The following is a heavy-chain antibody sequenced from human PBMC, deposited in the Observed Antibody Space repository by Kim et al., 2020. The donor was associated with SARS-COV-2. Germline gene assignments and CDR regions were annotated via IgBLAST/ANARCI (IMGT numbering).Heavy chain of an antibody. CDR3: ARVDFWSGYCFDY. CDR2: INAGNGNT. Sequence: ASVKVSCKASGYTFTSYAMHWVRQAPGQRLEWMGWINAGNGNTKYSQKFQGRVTITRDTSASTAYMELSSLRSEDTAVYYCARVDFWSGYCFDYWGQGTLVTVSS. CDR1: GYTFTSYA. D-gene: IGHD3-3*01. V-gene: IGHV1-3*01. J-gene: IGHJ4*02.